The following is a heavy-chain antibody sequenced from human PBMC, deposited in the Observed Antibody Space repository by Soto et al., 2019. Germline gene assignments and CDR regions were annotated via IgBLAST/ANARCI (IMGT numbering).Heavy chain of an antibody. D-gene: IGHD3-16*01. CDR2: ISAYNGHT. CDR3: ARGRTWGARDFDN. Sequence: QVQLVQSGGEVKRPGASVRVSCKASGYTFNSYGISWVRQAPGQGLEWMGWISAYNGHTDYARKFRGRVAMTRDISTNTVSMELRDLRFDDTAVYYCARGRTWGARDFDNWGQGTLVTVSS. CDR1: GYTFNSYG. J-gene: IGHJ4*02. V-gene: IGHV1-18*01.